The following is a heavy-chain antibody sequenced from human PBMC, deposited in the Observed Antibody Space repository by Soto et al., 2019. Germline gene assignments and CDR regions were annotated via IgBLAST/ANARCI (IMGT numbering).Heavy chain of an antibody. CDR1: GASISSYH. D-gene: IGHD1-1*01. J-gene: IGHJ6*03. V-gene: IGHV4-59*01. CDR3: AAAVRAGYVFPYYYMDV. CDR2: IYYSGGA. Sequence: QVQLQESGPGLVKPSETLSLTCTVSGASISSYHWSWIRQTPGKGLEWIGYIYYSGGANYNPSLKCRVTFSVDTSKNQASLKLSSVTAADTGVYYCAAAVRAGYVFPYYYMDVWGKGTTVTVSS.